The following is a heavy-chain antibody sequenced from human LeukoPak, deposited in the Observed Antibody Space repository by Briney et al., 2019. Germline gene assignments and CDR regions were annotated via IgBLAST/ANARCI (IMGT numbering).Heavy chain of an antibody. Sequence: GGSLRLSCAASGFTFSSYSMNWVRQAPGKGLEWVSSISSSSSYIYYADSVKGRFTISRDNAKNSLYLQMNSLRAEDTAVYYCARRGAVTTYYYYYGTDVWGQGTTVTVSS. CDR2: ISSSSSYI. CDR3: ARRGAVTTYYYYYGTDV. D-gene: IGHD4-17*01. J-gene: IGHJ6*02. CDR1: GFTFSSYS. V-gene: IGHV3-21*01.